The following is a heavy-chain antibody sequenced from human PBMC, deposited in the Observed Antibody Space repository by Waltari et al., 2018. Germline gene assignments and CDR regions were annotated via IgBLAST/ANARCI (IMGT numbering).Heavy chain of an antibody. CDR2: RKQDGSEI. D-gene: IGHD1-26*01. Sequence: VQLVESGGGLVQPGGSLRLSCAASGFTFNNYWMSWVRQAPGKGREGVANRKQDGSEIHSVDSGKCRFTCSRDNAKNSLFLQMNSLRAEVTAVYYCATLEATAKFDFWGQGILVTVSS. CDR3: ATLEATAKFDF. CDR1: GFTFNNYW. J-gene: IGHJ4*02. V-gene: IGHV3-7*01.